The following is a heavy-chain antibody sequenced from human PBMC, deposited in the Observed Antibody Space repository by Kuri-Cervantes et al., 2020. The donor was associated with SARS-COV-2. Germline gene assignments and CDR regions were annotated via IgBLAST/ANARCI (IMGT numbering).Heavy chain of an antibody. V-gene: IGHV6-1*01. CDR3: AREQISLIVLQSGTFAI. D-gene: IGHD3-22*01. CDR1: GESVSSNSAA. J-gene: IGHJ3*02. Sequence: LRLSCAISGESVSSNSAAWDWIRQSPSRGLEWLGRTYYNSQWYTDYSSSVKSRIIIRSDTSKNHVSLQLNSVTPEDTAVYYCAREQISLIVLQSGTFAIWGQGTMVTVSS. CDR2: TYYNSQWYT.